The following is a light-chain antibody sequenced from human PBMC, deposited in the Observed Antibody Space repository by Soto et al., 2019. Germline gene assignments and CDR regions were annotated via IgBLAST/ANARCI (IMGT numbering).Light chain of an antibody. CDR2: GAS. J-gene: IGKJ1*01. CDR1: QSVSSSY. V-gene: IGKV3-20*01. CDR3: QQYGSSPTWT. Sequence: EIVFTQSPGTRSLSPGERATLSCRASQSVSSSYLAWYQQKPGQAPRLLIYGASSRATGIPDRFSGSGSGTDFTLTISRLEPEDLAVYYCQQYGSSPTWTFGQGTKVDIK.